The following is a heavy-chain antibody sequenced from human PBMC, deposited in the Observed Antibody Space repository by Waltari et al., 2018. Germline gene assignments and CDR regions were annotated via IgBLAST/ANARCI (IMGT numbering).Heavy chain of an antibody. V-gene: IGHV3-33*01. Sequence: QVQLVESGGGVVQPGRSLRLACAASGFTFRNLAMHWVRQAPGKGLEWVALIWYDGSNEYYANSVQGRFTVSRDNSKNTLFLQMDSLRAEDTAVYYCARGEDIIGTILLGDYWGQGTLVTVSS. J-gene: IGHJ4*02. CDR1: GFTFRNLA. CDR3: ARGEDIIGTILLGDY. CDR2: IWYDGSNE. D-gene: IGHD1-7*01.